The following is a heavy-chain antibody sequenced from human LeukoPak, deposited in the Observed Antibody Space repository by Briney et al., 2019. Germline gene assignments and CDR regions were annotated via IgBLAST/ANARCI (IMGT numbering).Heavy chain of an antibody. CDR3: ARGKVAQTYDY. V-gene: IGHV4-59*01. CDR2: IYYSGST. CDR1: GGSISSYY. D-gene: IGHD5-12*01. J-gene: IGHJ4*02. Sequence: SETLSLTCTVSGGSISSYYWSWIRQPPGKGLEWIGYIYYSGSTDYNPSLKSRVTISVDTSKNQFSLKLSSVTAADTAVYYCARGKVAQTYDYWGQGTLVTVSS.